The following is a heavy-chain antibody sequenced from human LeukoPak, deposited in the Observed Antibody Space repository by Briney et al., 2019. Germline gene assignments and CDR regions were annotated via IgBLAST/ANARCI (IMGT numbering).Heavy chain of an antibody. CDR3: TRDYRGTFDY. CDR2: IKQDGSEK. V-gene: IGHV3-7*03. J-gene: IGHJ4*02. CDR1: GSTYSSYW. D-gene: IGHD1-26*01. Sequence: GGSLRLSCVASGSTYSSYWMSWVRQAPGKGLEWVANIKQDGSEKNYVDSVKGRFTISRDNAKNSLYLQMNSLRAEDTAVYYCTRDYRGTFDYWGQGTLVTVSS.